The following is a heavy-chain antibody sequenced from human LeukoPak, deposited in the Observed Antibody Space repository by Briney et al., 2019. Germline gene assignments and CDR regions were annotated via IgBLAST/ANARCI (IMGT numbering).Heavy chain of an antibody. CDR3: ARRVAAGGTRWFDP. V-gene: IGHV4-38-2*01. CDR1: GYSISSGYY. J-gene: IGHJ5*02. CDR2: IYQSGST. Sequence: SETLSLTCAVSGYSISSGYYWGWIRQPPGKGLEWIGSIYQSGSTYYNPSLKSRVTISGDTSRNQFSLNLSSVTAADTAVYYCARRVAAGGTRWFDPWGQGTLVTVSS. D-gene: IGHD6-13*01.